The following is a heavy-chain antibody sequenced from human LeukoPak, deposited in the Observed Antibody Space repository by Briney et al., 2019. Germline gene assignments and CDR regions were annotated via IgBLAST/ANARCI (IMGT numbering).Heavy chain of an antibody. CDR3: AKGLVIDAFDI. V-gene: IGHV3-9*01. CDR1: GFTFDDYA. Sequence: PGRSLRLSCAASGFTFDDYAMHWVRQAPGKGLEWVSGISWNSGSIGCADSVKGRFTISRDNAKNSLYLQMNSLRAEDTALYYCAKGLVIDAFDIWGQGTMVTVSS. J-gene: IGHJ3*02. D-gene: IGHD3-3*01. CDR2: ISWNSGSI.